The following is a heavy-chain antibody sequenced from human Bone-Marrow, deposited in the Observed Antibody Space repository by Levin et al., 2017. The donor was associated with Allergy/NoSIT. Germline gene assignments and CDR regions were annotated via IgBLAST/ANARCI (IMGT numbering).Heavy chain of an antibody. CDR2: IYSGGST. Sequence: GGSLRLSCAASGFTVSSNYMSWVRQAPGKGLEWVSVIYSGGSTYYADSVKGRFTISRDNSKNTLYLQMNSLRAEDTAVYYCHMVRGVFTTTEYGMDVWGQGTTVTVSS. CDR1: GFTVSSNY. CDR3: HMVRGVFTTTEYGMDV. D-gene: IGHD3-10*01. J-gene: IGHJ6*02. V-gene: IGHV3-53*01.